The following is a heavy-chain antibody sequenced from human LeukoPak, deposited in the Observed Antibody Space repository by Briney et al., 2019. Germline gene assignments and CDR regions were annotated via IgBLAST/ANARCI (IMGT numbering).Heavy chain of an antibody. J-gene: IGHJ4*02. CDR1: GGTFTNYA. D-gene: IGHD3-22*01. CDR2: IIPIFDSA. V-gene: IGHV1-69*05. CDR3: APQDASIYSESSTSPTYSD. Sequence: GASVKVSCKASGGTFTNYAFNWVRQAPGQGLEWMGRIIPIFDSAHYAQRFQGRITITTDESSTTAYMTLSSLTSDDTAVYYCAPQDASIYSESSTSPTYSDWGQGTLVTVSS.